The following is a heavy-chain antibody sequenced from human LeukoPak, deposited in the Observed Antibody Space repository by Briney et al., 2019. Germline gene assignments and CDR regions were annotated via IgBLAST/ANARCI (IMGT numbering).Heavy chain of an antibody. CDR1: GGTFSSYA. CDR3: AKDKGRFCSGGSCYSDAFDI. Sequence: SVKVSCKASGGTFSSYAISWVRQAPGQGLEWMGGIIPIFGTANYAQKFQGRVTITADESTSTAYMELSSLRSEDTAVYYCAKDKGRFCSGGSCYSDAFDIWGQGTMVTVSS. D-gene: IGHD2-15*01. CDR2: IIPIFGTA. J-gene: IGHJ3*02. V-gene: IGHV1-69*13.